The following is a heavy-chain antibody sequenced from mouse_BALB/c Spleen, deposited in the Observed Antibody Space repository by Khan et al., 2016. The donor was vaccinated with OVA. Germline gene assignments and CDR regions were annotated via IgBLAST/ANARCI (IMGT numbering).Heavy chain of an antibody. CDR2: IYPGGDYT. Sequence: QVQLQQSGGEVVRPGTSVKITCKASGYTFTNYWLGWIKQRPGHGLEWIGDIYPGGDYTNYNEKFKGKATLTVDTSSSTANMQLSSLTSADSAVYFCARWATWYSDVWGAGTTVTVSS. CDR1: GYTFTNYW. CDR3: ARWATWYSDV. V-gene: IGHV1-63*02. D-gene: IGHD3-1*01. J-gene: IGHJ1*01.